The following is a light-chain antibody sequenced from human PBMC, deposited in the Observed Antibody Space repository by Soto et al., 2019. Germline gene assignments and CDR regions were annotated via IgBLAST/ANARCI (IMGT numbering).Light chain of an antibody. Sequence: EIVMTKSPATLSVSPGERATVSCRASQSVSSNLAWYQQKPGQAPRLLISGASTRATGIPARLSGSGSGTEFTLTRGSLQSEDFAVYYCQQYNNWPRTFGQGTKLDIK. V-gene: IGKV3-15*01. CDR2: GAS. J-gene: IGKJ2*01. CDR1: QSVSSN. CDR3: QQYNNWPRT.